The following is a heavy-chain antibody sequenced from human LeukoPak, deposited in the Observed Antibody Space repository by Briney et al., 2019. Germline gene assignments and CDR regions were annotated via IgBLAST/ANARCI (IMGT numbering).Heavy chain of an antibody. Sequence: QPGGSLRLSCVASGFTLSSHWMSWVRQAPGKGLEWVANINQDGSAKYFVDSVKGRFTISRDNAKNSMYLQMNSLRAEDTAVYYCARAYRRGEMAQKIFRYFDYWGQGTLVTVSS. D-gene: IGHD5-24*01. V-gene: IGHV3-7*01. CDR3: ARAYRRGEMAQKIFRYFDY. CDR2: INQDGSAK. CDR1: GFTLSSHW. J-gene: IGHJ4*02.